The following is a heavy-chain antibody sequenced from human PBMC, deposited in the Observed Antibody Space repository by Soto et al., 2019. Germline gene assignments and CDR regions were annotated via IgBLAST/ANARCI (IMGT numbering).Heavy chain of an antibody. CDR2: IIPIFGTA. CDR1: GGTFSSYA. D-gene: IGHD5-12*01. V-gene: IGHV1-69*01. CDR3: AREKEMATILGLDAFDI. J-gene: IGHJ3*02. Sequence: QVQLVQSGAEVKKPGSSVKVSCKASGGTFSSYAISWVRQAPGQGLEWMGGIIPIFGTANYAQKFQGRVTITADESTSTAYMELSSLRSEDTAVYYCAREKEMATILGLDAFDIWGQGTMVTVSS.